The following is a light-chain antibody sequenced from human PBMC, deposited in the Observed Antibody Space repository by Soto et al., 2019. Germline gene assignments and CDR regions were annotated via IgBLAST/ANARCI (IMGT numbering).Light chain of an antibody. Sequence: VVWWQSPVTLSLSSRDRSTRSFSASQSASSNHLAWYQQKLGQAPKLLVYGASSRPSGVPERFSGSGSGTEFTLTITSLEPEDFAAYYCQQYGTSPLTFGGGTRLEIK. CDR3: QQYGTSPLT. V-gene: IGKV3-20*01. CDR1: QSASSNH. CDR2: GAS. J-gene: IGKJ5*01.